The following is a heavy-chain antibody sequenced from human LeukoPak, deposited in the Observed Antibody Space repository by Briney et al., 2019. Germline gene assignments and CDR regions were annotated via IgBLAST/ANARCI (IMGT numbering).Heavy chain of an antibody. Sequence: PSETLSLTCTVSGGSISSSSYYWGWIRQPPGKGLEWIESIYYSGSTYYNASLKSRVTISVDTSRNQFSLKLSSVTAADTAVYYCARLVSDGYYFDYWGQGTLVTVSS. CDR3: ARLVSDGYYFDY. J-gene: IGHJ4*02. CDR2: IYYSGST. CDR1: GGSISSSSYY. V-gene: IGHV4-39*01. D-gene: IGHD6-25*01.